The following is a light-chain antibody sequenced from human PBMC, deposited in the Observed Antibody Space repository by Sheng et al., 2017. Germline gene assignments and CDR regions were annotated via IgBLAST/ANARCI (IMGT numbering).Light chain of an antibody. CDR2: DDS. CDR3: QVWDSTSDHWV. V-gene: IGLV3-21*03. J-gene: IGLJ3*02. Sequence: SYVLIQPPSVSVAPGKTARITCGGNKIGSKSVHWYQQKSGQAPVLVVNDDSDRPSGIPERFSGSNSGNTATLTIGRVEAGDEADYYCQVWDSTSDHWVFGGGTKLTVL. CDR1: KIGSKS.